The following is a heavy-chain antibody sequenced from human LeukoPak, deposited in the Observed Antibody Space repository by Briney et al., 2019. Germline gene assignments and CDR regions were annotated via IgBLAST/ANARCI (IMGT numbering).Heavy chain of an antibody. CDR1: GCSFHEHD. CDR3: AKRSGSPHNFDY. V-gene: IGHV3-43*02. J-gene: IGHJ4*02. CDR2: ISGDGGNK. Sequence: GGSLRLSCAASGCSFHEHDMHWVRQAPGKGLEWVSLISGDGGNKHYADSVKGRFTISRDNSKNLLSLQMNSLRGDDTAFYYCAKRSGSPHNFDYWGQGALVTVSS. D-gene: IGHD1-1*01.